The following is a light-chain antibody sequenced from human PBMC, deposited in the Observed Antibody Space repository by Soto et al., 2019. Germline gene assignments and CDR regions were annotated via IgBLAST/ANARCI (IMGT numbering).Light chain of an antibody. CDR2: LGS. CDR1: QSLLHSNGYNY. V-gene: IGKV2-28*01. CDR3: MQAGT. J-gene: IGKJ1*01. Sequence: DIVMTQSPLSLPVTPGEPASISCMSSQSLLHSNGYNYLDWYLQKPGQSPQLLIYLGSNRASGVPDRFSGSGSGTDFTLKISRVEAEDVGVYYCMQAGTFGQGTKVEIK.